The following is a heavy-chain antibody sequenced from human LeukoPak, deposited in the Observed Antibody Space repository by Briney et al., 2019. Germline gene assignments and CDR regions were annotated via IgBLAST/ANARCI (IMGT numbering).Heavy chain of an antibody. CDR1: GYTFTGYY. CDR2: INPNSGGT. V-gene: IGHV1-2*02. D-gene: IGHD3-10*01. CDR3: ARDSGERGSGSYLIAY. Sequence: ASVKVSCKASGYTFTGYYMHWVRQAPGQGLEWMGWINPNSGGTNYAQKFQGRVTMTRDTSISTAYMELSRLRSDGTAVYYCARDSGERGSGSYLIAYWGQGTLVTFSS. J-gene: IGHJ4*02.